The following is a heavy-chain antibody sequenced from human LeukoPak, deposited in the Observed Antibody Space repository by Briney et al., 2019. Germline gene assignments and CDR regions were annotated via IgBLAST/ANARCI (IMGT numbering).Heavy chain of an antibody. D-gene: IGHD4-23*01. Sequence: GGSLRLSCAASGFIFRDYYMSWIRQAPGMGLEWVSYISTSSTYTNYADSVKGRFTISRDNAKNSLYLQMNSLRAEDTAVYYCARGLTVVTPHYWGQGTLVTVSS. J-gene: IGHJ4*02. CDR2: ISTSSTYT. V-gene: IGHV3-11*05. CDR1: GFIFRDYY. CDR3: ARGLTVVTPHY.